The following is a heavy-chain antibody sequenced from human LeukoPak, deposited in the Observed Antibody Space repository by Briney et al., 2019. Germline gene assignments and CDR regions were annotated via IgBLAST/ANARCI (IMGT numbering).Heavy chain of an antibody. V-gene: IGHV4-61*02. J-gene: IGHJ4*02. CDR3: ARDGVTTADTLDY. Sequence: PSETLSLTCTVSGGSISSGSYYWSWIRQPAGKGLEWIGRIYTSGSTNYNPSLKSRVTISVDKSKNQFSLKLSSVTAADTAVYYCARDGVTTADTLDYWGQGTLVTVSS. CDR2: IYTSGST. D-gene: IGHD4-17*01. CDR1: GGSISSGSYY.